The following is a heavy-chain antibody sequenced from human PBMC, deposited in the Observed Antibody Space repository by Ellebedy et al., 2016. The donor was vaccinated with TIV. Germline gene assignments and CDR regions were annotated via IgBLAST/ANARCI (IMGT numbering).Heavy chain of an antibody. CDR3: ARVTGILSFDY. Sequence: MPSETLSLTCTVSGGSISSSYWSWIRQPAGTGLEWIGRIYTSGSTNYNPSLKSRITMSVDTSKNQFSLKLSSVTAADTAVYYCARVTGILSFDYWGPGTLVTVSS. V-gene: IGHV4-4*07. CDR2: IYTSGST. CDR1: GGSISSSY. D-gene: IGHD2-15*01. J-gene: IGHJ4*02.